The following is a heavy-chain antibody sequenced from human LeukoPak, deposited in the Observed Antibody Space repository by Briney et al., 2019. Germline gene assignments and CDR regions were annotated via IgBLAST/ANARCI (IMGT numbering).Heavy chain of an antibody. J-gene: IGHJ4*02. CDR2: INGDGNST. Sequence: GGSLRLSCVASGFTFRSYWMHWVRQAPGKGLVWVSRINGDGNSTSYADSVKGRFTISRDNAKNTLYLQMNSLRVEDTAVYYCARALALAGTGSYYWGQGTLVTVSS. D-gene: IGHD6-19*01. CDR3: ARALALAGTGSYY. CDR1: GFTFRSYW. V-gene: IGHV3-74*01.